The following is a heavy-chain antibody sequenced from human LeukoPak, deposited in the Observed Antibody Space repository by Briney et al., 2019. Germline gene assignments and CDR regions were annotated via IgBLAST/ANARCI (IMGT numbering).Heavy chain of an antibody. Sequence: GGSLRLSCAASGFTFSSYGMHWVRQATGKGLEWVSAIGTAGDTYYPGSVKGRFTISRENAKNPLYLQMNSLRAGDTAVYYCARAAAGYFDYWGQGTLVTVSS. CDR2: IGTAGDT. V-gene: IGHV3-13*01. CDR1: GFTFSSYG. CDR3: ARAAAGYFDY. J-gene: IGHJ4*02. D-gene: IGHD6-13*01.